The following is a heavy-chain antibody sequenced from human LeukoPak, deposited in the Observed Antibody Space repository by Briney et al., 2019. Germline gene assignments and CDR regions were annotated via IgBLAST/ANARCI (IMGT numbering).Heavy chain of an antibody. J-gene: IGHJ5*02. D-gene: IGHD3-3*01. V-gene: IGHV3-23*01. CDR1: GFTFSNSA. CDR3: ARAVDFWSGYPQPNWFDP. Sequence: PGGSLRLSCAASGFTFSNSAMGWVRQAPGKGLEWVSAISTSDGSTYYADAVKGRFTISRDNSKNTLYLQMDSLRAEDTAVYYCARAVDFWSGYPQPNWFDPWGQGTLVTVSP. CDR2: ISTSDGST.